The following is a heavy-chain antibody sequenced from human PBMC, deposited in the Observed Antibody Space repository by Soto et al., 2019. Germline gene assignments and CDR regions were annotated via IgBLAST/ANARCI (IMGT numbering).Heavy chain of an antibody. Sequence: GVSLRLSCAASGFTFSSYAMSWVRQAPWKGLEWVSSISGSGGSTYYADSVKGRFTISRDNSKNTLYLQMNSLRAEDTAVYYCAHAGYYDSSGYYSYYYYGMDVWGQGTTVTVSS. CDR3: AHAGYYDSSGYYSYYYYGMDV. D-gene: IGHD3-22*01. V-gene: IGHV3-23*01. CDR1: GFTFSSYA. CDR2: ISGSGGST. J-gene: IGHJ6*02.